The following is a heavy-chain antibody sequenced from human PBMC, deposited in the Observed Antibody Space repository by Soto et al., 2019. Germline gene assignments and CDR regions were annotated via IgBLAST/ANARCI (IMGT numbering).Heavy chain of an antibody. J-gene: IGHJ6*03. V-gene: IGHV3-30*18. D-gene: IGHD4-17*01. CDR1: GFTFSSYG. CDR2: ISYDGSNK. Sequence: GGSLRLSCAASGFTFSSYGMHWVRQAPGKGLEWVAVISYDGSNKYYADSVKGRFTISRDNSKNTLYLQMNSLRAEDTAVYYCAKSGDYGDYRKYYYYYMDVWGKGTTVTVS. CDR3: AKSGDYGDYRKYYYYYMDV.